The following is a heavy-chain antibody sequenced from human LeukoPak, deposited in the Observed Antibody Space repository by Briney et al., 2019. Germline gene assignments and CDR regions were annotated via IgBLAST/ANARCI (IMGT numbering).Heavy chain of an antibody. V-gene: IGHV4-34*01. Sequence: PSETLSLTCAVYGGSFSGYYWSWIRQPPGKGLEWIGEINHSGSTNYNPSLQSRVTISIDTSKNQFSLKLSSVTAADTALYYCARGPGTWYYYWGQGTLVTVSS. J-gene: IGHJ4*02. D-gene: IGHD6-13*01. CDR3: ARGPGTWYYY. CDR1: GGSFSGYY. CDR2: INHSGST.